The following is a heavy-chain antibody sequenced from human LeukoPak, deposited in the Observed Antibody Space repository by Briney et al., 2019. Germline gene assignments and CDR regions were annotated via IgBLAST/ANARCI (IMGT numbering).Heavy chain of an antibody. D-gene: IGHD1-20*01. CDR3: ARDNFGFDY. J-gene: IGHJ4*02. CDR2: IKQDGNEK. CDR1: GFTFSNFW. V-gene: IGHV3-7*01. Sequence: GGSLRLSCVASGFTFSNFWMSWVRQAPGKGLEWVASIKQDGNEKHYVDSVKGRFTISRDNSKNTLYLQMNSLRAEDTAVFYCARDNFGFDYWGQGTLVTVSS.